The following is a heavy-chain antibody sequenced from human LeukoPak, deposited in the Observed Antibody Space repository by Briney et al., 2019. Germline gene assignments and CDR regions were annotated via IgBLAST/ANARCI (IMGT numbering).Heavy chain of an antibody. Sequence: SETLSLTCAVSGGSITSSNWWNWVRQPPGKGQEWIGEIYHDETTNYNPSLKSRVTISVDKSKNHLSLKLSAVTAADTAVYYCARADTSGTDSSDAFDIWGQGTVVTVSS. CDR1: GGSITSSNW. D-gene: IGHD3-10*01. CDR3: ARADTSGTDSSDAFDI. J-gene: IGHJ3*02. V-gene: IGHV4-4*02. CDR2: IYHDETT.